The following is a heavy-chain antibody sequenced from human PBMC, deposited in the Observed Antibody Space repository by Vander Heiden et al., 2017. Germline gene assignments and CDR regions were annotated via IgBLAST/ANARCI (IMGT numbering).Heavy chain of an antibody. CDR2: IIPIFGTA. CDR1: GGTFSSYA. J-gene: IGHJ4*02. CDR3: AGKLPRGGLFDY. V-gene: IGHV1-69*01. D-gene: IGHD1-26*01. Sequence: QVQLVQSGAEVKKPGSSVKVSCKASGGTFSSYAISWVRQAPGPGLEWMGGIIPIFGTANYAQKFQGRVRITADESTSTAYMELSSLRSEDTAVYYCAGKLPRGGLFDYWGQGTLVTVSS.